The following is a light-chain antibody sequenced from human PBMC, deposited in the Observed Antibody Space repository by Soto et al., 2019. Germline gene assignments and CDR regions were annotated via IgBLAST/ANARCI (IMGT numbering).Light chain of an antibody. Sequence: QSALTQPASVSGSPGQAITNSCTGISSDVGGYNYVSWYQQHPGKAPTLMIYDVSNRPSGVSNRCSCSKSGNTASLTISGLRAEDEADYYCISYTSSSTLVVFGGGTKLTVL. V-gene: IGLV2-14*01. CDR3: ISYTSSSTLVV. J-gene: IGLJ2*01. CDR1: SSDVGGYNY. CDR2: DVS.